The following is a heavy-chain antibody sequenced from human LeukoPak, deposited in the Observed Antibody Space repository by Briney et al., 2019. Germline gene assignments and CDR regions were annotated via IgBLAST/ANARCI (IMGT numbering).Heavy chain of an antibody. Sequence: PSETLSLTCTVSGASISSYYWSWIRQPPGKGLEWIGYIYYSGSTNYNPSLKSRVTISVDTSKNQFSLKLSSVTAADTAVYYCAREIAGYVFDYWGQGTVVTASS. CDR3: AREIAGYVFDY. CDR2: IYYSGST. J-gene: IGHJ4*02. V-gene: IGHV4-59*01. D-gene: IGHD2-21*01. CDR1: GASISSYY.